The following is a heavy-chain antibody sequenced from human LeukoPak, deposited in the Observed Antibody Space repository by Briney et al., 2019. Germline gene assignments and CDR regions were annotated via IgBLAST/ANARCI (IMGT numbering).Heavy chain of an antibody. CDR1: GFTFSSYA. CDR2: ISYDGSNK. V-gene: IGHV3-30-3*01. CDR3: ARVGTYYYDSSGYPADAFGI. J-gene: IGHJ3*02. D-gene: IGHD3-22*01. Sequence: GGSLRLSCAASGFTFSSYAMHWVRQAPGKGLEWVAVISYDGSNKYYADSVKGRFTISRDNSKNTLYLQMNSLRAEDTAVYYCARVGTYYYDSSGYPADAFGIWGQGTMVTVSS.